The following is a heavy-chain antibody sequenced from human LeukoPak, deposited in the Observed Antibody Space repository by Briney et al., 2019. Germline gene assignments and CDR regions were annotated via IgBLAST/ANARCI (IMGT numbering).Heavy chain of an antibody. J-gene: IGHJ4*02. D-gene: IGHD2-2*01. V-gene: IGHV4-34*01. CDR1: GGSISSYY. Sequence: SETLSLTCTVSGGSISSYYWSWIRQPPGKELEWIGDVNHGGSTNYNPSLESRVTVSIDTWNSQFSLELNSVTAADTAVYYCARGRVRVVPGTGYFDSWSQGSLVIVSS. CDR2: VNHGGST. CDR3: ARGRVRVVPGTGYFDS.